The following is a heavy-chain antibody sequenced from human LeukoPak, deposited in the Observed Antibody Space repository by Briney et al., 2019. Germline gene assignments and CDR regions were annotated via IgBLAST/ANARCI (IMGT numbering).Heavy chain of an antibody. V-gene: IGHV3-23*01. CDR1: GFTFTSYA. CDR2: ITGSSGST. J-gene: IGHJ4*02. Sequence: GGSLRLSCAASGFTFTSYAMSWVRQAPGKGLEWVSAITGSSGSTFYADSVKGRFTISRDNSKNTLYVQMNSLTTEDTAFYYCAKDKAGTIVWYGRWAIGLFDYWGQGTLLTVSS. D-gene: IGHD6-13*01. CDR3: AKDKAGTIVWYGRWAIGLFDY.